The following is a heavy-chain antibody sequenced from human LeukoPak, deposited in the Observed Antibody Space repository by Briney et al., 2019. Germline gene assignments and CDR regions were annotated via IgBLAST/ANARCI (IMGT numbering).Heavy chain of an antibody. CDR3: ARGDTRITIFGVVIKGRSNYYGMDV. CDR2: IIPIFGTA. Sequence: SVKVSCKASGGTFSSYAISWVRQAPGQGLEWMGGIIPIFGTANYAQKFQSRVTITADESTSTAYMELSSLRSEDTAVYYCARGDTRITIFGVVIKGRSNYYGMDVWGQGTTVTVSS. V-gene: IGHV1-69*13. CDR1: GGTFSSYA. J-gene: IGHJ6*02. D-gene: IGHD3-3*01.